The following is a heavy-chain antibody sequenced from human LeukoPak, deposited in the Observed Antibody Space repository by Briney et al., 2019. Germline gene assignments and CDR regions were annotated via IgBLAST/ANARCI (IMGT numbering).Heavy chain of an antibody. CDR2: LDPEDGEM. CDR3: AAGRTKWDLLNY. CDR1: GYTLTELS. Sequence: SVKVSWKVSGYTLTELSLHWVRQAPGKGLEWMGGLDPEDGEMIYSQKFQGRVTMTEDTSTDIAYMAKSSLRSEDTAVYYCAAGRTKWDLLNYWGQGTLVTVSS. V-gene: IGHV1-24*01. J-gene: IGHJ4*02. D-gene: IGHD1-26*01.